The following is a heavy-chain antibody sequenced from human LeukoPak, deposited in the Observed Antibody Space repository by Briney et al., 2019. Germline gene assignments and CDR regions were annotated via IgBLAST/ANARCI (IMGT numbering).Heavy chain of an antibody. J-gene: IGHJ4*02. D-gene: IGHD6-13*01. Sequence: GGSLRLSCAASEFTFSNYWMSWVRQAPGKGLEWVAVISSDGNTEYYADSVKGRFTISRDNSRNTLNLQMNSLRAEDTAMYYCARDVAPGTVGSIDYWGQGALVTVSS. V-gene: IGHV3-30-3*01. CDR3: ARDVAPGTVGSIDY. CDR2: ISSDGNTE. CDR1: EFTFSNYW.